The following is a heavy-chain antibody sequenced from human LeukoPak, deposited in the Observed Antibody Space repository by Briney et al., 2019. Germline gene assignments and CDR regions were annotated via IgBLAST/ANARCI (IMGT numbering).Heavy chain of an antibody. D-gene: IGHD6-13*01. Sequence: GRSLRLSCAASGFTFDDYAMHWVRQAPGKGLEWVSGISWNSGSIGYADSVKGRFTIPRDNAKNSLYLQMNSLRAEDTALYYCAKASSSWSYYYYGMDVWGQGTTVTVSS. CDR2: ISWNSGSI. J-gene: IGHJ6*02. CDR3: AKASSSWSYYYYGMDV. V-gene: IGHV3-9*01. CDR1: GFTFDDYA.